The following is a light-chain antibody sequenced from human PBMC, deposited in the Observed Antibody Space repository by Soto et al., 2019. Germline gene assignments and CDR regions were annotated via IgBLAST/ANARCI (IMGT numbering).Light chain of an antibody. CDR3: QQSYSNMPLT. Sequence: DIQMTQSPSSLSASVGDRVIITCRASQTIRTYLNWYQQKPGKAPKLLIYAASSLESGVPPRFSGSGSGTEFTLTITDLQSEDFGIYYYQQSYSNMPLTFGGGTKVEIK. V-gene: IGKV1-39*01. CDR1: QTIRTY. CDR2: AAS. J-gene: IGKJ4*01.